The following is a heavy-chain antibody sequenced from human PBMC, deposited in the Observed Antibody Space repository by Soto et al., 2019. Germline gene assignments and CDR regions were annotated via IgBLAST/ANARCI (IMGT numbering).Heavy chain of an antibody. Sequence: ASVQVSCKDSGYTLTSYDSNWVRQATGQGLEWMGWMNPNSGNTGYAQKFQGRVTMTRNTSISTAYMELSSLRSEDTAVYYCARGRQQLTQGDYWGQGTLVTVSS. D-gene: IGHD6-13*01. CDR1: GYTLTSYD. V-gene: IGHV1-8*01. J-gene: IGHJ4*02. CDR2: MNPNSGNT. CDR3: ARGRQQLTQGDY.